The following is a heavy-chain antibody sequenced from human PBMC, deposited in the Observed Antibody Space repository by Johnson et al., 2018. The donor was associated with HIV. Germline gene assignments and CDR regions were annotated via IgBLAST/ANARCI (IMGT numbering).Heavy chain of an antibody. CDR3: ARDQGYNGFEPDAFDI. J-gene: IGHJ3*02. D-gene: IGHD5-12*01. CDR1: GFTFSSYG. Sequence: QVLLVESGGGVVQPGRSLRLSCAASGFTFSSYGMHWVRQAPGKGLEWVAVIWYDGSNKYYEDSVRGRFTISRDNSKNTLYLQMNSLRAEDTAVYFCARDQGYNGFEPDAFDIWGRGTMVTVSS. CDR2: IWYDGSNK. V-gene: IGHV3-33*01.